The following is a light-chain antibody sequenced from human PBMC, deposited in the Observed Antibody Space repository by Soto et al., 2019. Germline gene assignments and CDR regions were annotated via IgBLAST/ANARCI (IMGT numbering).Light chain of an antibody. CDR3: SAHGGTNPYV. CDR1: ASDIDGYTF. Sequence: QSALTQPPSASGSPGQSVAISCTGTASDIDGYTFVSWYQQHPGKAHKLLIYDVNKWPSGVPDRFSGSKSGNTASLTVSGLQAEDEADYYCSAHGGTNPYVFGTGTKLTVL. V-gene: IGLV2-8*01. J-gene: IGLJ1*01. CDR2: DVN.